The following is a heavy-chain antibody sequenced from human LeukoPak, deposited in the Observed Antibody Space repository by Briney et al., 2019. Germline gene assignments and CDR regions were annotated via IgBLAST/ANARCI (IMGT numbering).Heavy chain of an antibody. V-gene: IGHV3-21*01. CDR2: ISSSSSYI. D-gene: IGHD3-3*01. J-gene: IGHJ4*02. CDR1: GFTFSSYS. Sequence: GGSLRLSCAASGFTFSSYSMNWVRQAPGKGLEWVSSISSSSSYINYADSVKGRFTISRDNAQNSLYLQMNSLRAEDTAVYYCARGGDYDFWSGYYGDYWGQGTLVTVSS. CDR3: ARGGDYDFWSGYYGDY.